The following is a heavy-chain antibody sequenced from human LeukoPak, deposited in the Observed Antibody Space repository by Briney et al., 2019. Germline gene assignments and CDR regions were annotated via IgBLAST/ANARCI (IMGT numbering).Heavy chain of an antibody. Sequence: SETLSLTCTVSGVSISTSTYYWGWIRQPPGKGLEWIGTVYYSGSTYYNPSLKSRVSISVATSKNQISLKLSSVTAADTSVYYCARVVTMVRGVIIPRYYFDYWGQGTLVTVSS. CDR2: VYYSGST. V-gene: IGHV4-39*01. CDR1: GVSISTSTYY. J-gene: IGHJ4*02. D-gene: IGHD3-10*01. CDR3: ARVVTMVRGVIIPRYYFDY.